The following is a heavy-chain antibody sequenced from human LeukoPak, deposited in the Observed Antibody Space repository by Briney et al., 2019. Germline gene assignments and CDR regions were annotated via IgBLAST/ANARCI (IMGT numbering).Heavy chain of an antibody. V-gene: IGHV3-21*04. CDR2: ISSSSSYI. J-gene: IGHJ4*02. CDR1: GFTFRNYM. Sequence: GGSLRLSCAASGFTFRNYMMHWVRQAPGKGLEWVSSISSSSSYIYYADSVKGRFTISRDNSKDTLYLQMNSLRAEDTAVYYCAREDTFTPFSYWGQGTLVTVSS. D-gene: IGHD5-18*01. CDR3: AREDTFTPFSY.